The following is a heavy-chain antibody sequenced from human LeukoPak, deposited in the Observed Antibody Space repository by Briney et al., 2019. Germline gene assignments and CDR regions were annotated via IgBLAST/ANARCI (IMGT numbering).Heavy chain of an antibody. CDR2: ISSSGSTI. Sequence: GGSLRLSCAASGFTFSSYEMNWVRQAPGKGLEWVSYISSSGSTIYYADSVKGRFTISRDNAKYSLYLQMNSLRAEDTAVYYCARIYSSSWHIFDYWGQGTLVTVSS. D-gene: IGHD6-13*01. J-gene: IGHJ4*02. V-gene: IGHV3-48*03. CDR1: GFTFSSYE. CDR3: ARIYSSSWHIFDY.